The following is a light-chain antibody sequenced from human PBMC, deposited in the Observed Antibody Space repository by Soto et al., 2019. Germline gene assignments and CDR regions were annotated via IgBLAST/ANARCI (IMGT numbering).Light chain of an antibody. CDR1: SSDVGGYKF. CDR3: GTWDTSLSAGV. Sequence: QSALTQPASVSGSPGQSITISCTGTSSDVGGYKFVSWYQQHPGKAPKLMIYDNNKRPSGIPDRFSASKSGASATLGITGLQTGDEADYYCGTWDTSLSAGVFGGGTKVTVL. J-gene: IGLJ3*02. CDR2: DNN. V-gene: IGLV1-51*01.